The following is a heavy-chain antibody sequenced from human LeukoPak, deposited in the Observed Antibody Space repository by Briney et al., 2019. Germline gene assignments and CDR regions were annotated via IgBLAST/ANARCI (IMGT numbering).Heavy chain of an antibody. D-gene: IGHD4-17*01. J-gene: IGHJ4*02. CDR1: EFTLSSYW. CDR3: ARVGARQILEY. V-gene: IGHV3-7*01. CDR2: IKQDGGEK. Sequence: HPGGSLRLSCAASEFTLSSYWMSWVRQAPGKGLEWVANIKQDGGEKYYLDSVKGRFTVSRDNAKNSLYLQMNSLRAEDTAVYYCARVGARQILEYWGQGTLVTVSS.